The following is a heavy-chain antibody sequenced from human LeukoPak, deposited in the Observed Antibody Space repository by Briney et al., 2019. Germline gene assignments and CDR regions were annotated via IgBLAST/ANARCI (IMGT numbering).Heavy chain of an antibody. CDR3: ARVVAVTGTPVYYMDV. D-gene: IGHD6-19*01. V-gene: IGHV1-2*02. J-gene: IGHJ6*03. Sequence: ASVKVSCKASGYTFTRYTFTNYYMHWVRQAPGQGLEWMGWINPNSGGTNYAQKFQGRVTMTRDTSISTAYMDLNRLRSDDTAVYYCARVVAVTGTPVYYMDVWGKGTTVTVSS. CDR2: INPNSGGT. CDR1: GYTFTRYTFTNYY.